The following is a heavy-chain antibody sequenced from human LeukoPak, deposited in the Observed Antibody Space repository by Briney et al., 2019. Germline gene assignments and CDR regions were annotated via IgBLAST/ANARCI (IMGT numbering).Heavy chain of an antibody. D-gene: IGHD4/OR15-4a*01. J-gene: IGHJ3*02. CDR3: ARSGPFRCMI. CDR2: ISSSLSTI. V-gene: IGHV3-48*04. Sequence: GGSLRLSCAASGFTFSTYSMNWVRRAPGKGLEWVSYISSSLSTIYYADSVKGRFTISRDNAKNSLYLQMNSLRAEDTAVYYCARSGPFRCMIWGQGTMVTVSS. CDR1: GFTFSTYS.